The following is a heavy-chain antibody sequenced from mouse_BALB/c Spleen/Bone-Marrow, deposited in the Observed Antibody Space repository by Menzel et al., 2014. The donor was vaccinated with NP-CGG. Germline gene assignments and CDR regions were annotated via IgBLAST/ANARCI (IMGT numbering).Heavy chain of an antibody. V-gene: IGHV5-17*02. CDR2: ISNGSSTI. CDR1: GFTFSSFG. Sequence: EVNLVDSGGGLVQPGGSRKLSCAASGFTFSSFGMHWVRQAPEKGLEWVAYISNGSSTIYYADTVKGRFTISRDNPKNTLFLQMTSLRSEDTAMYYCARKGAMITHYYAMDYWGQGTSVTVSS. CDR3: ARKGAMITHYYAMDY. J-gene: IGHJ4*01. D-gene: IGHD2-4*01.